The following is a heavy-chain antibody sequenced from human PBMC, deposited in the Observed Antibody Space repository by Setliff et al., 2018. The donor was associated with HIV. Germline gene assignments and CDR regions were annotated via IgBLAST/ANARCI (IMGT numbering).Heavy chain of an antibody. D-gene: IGHD2-2*01. CDR3: ARGPKDCTSTSCRYYYYYYYMDV. Sequence: GPSVKVSCKASGGTFNSYAISWVRQAPGRGLEWMGGIIPILGLANYAQKFQGRVTIIADKSTSTVYMEVSRLRSEDTAMYYCARGPKDCTSTSCRYYYYYYYMDVWGKGTPVTV. V-gene: IGHV1-69*10. J-gene: IGHJ6*03. CDR2: IIPILGLA. CDR1: GGTFNSYA.